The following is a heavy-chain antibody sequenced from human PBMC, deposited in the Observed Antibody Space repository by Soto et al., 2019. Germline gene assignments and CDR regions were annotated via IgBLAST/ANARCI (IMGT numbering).Heavy chain of an antibody. J-gene: IGHJ6*03. Sequence: ASVKVSCKASGYTFTSYGISWVRQAPGQGLEWMGWISAYNGNTKYAQKFQGRVTITTDTSTSTAYMELSSLRSEDTAVYYCARDSDDILTGYYYYYTDVWGKGTTVTVSS. CDR2: ISAYNGNT. V-gene: IGHV1-18*01. CDR1: GYTFTSYG. CDR3: ARDSDDILTGYYYYYTDV. D-gene: IGHD3-9*01.